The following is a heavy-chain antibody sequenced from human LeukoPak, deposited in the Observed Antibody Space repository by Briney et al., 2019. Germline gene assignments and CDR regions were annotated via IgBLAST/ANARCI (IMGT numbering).Heavy chain of an antibody. CDR1: GGSIGSYY. Sequence: SETLSLTCTVSGGSIGSYYWSWIRQPPGKGLEWIGYIYYSGSTNYNPSLKSRVTISVDTSKNQFSLKLSSVTAADTAVYYCARGAGYSSSWYAVWGQGTLVTVSS. CDR2: IYYSGST. CDR3: ARGAGYSSSWYAV. V-gene: IGHV4-59*01. J-gene: IGHJ4*02. D-gene: IGHD6-13*01.